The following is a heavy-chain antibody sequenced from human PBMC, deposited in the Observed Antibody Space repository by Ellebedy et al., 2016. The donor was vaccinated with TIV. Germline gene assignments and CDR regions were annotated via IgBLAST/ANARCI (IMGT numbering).Heavy chain of an antibody. V-gene: IGHV6-1*01. J-gene: IGHJ3*02. CDR3: ARGRWSAFDM. CDR1: GDSVSRSSVA. CDR2: AYRGSN. D-gene: IGHD2-15*01. Sequence: SQTLSLTXAISGDSVSRSSVAWNWIRQSPSRGLEWLGRAYRGSNDYAVSVKGRIIINSDISKNQFSLHLNSVTPEDTALYYCARGRWSAFDMWGQGTMVTVSS.